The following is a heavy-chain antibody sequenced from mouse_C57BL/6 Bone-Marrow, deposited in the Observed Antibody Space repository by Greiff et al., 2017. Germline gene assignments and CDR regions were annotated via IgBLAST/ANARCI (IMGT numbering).Heavy chain of an antibody. J-gene: IGHJ2*01. CDR3: SRLAFDY. V-gene: IGHV5-4*03. Sequence: DVKLVESGGGLVKPGGSLKLSCAASGFTFSSYAMCWVRQTPEKRLEWVATISDGGSYTYYPDNVKGRFTITRDNAKNNLYLQMSHLKSEDTAMYYCSRLAFDYWCQGTTLTVSS. CDR2: ISDGGSYT. CDR1: GFTFSSYA.